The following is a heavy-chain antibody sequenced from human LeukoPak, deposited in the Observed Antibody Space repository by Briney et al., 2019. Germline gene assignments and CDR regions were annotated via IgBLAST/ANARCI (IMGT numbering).Heavy chain of an antibody. CDR3: ARGGLSTMVRGRLRYYYMDV. V-gene: IGHV4-4*02. Sequence: PSGTLSLTCAVSGGSISSRNWWSWVRQPPGKGLEWIGEIYHSGSTNYNPSLKTRVTISVDKSKNQFSLKLSSVTAADTAVYYCARGGLSTMVRGRLRYYYMDVWGKGTTVTIS. CDR2: IYHSGST. J-gene: IGHJ6*03. CDR1: GGSISSRNW. D-gene: IGHD3-10*01.